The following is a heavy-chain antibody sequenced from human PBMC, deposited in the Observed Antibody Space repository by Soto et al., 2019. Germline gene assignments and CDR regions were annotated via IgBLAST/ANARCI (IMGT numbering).Heavy chain of an antibody. D-gene: IGHD5-12*01. CDR1: GGSISSYY. J-gene: IGHJ5*02. CDR2: MYTSGST. V-gene: IGHV4-4*07. CDR3: ARAGGYELQESNWFAP. Sequence: QVQLQESGPGLVKPSETLSLTCTVSGGSISSYYWSWIRQPAGKGLEWIGRMYTSGSTNYNPSLKSRFTMPVDTSKNQSSLKRTSGTAADTAVYYCARAGGYELQESNWFAPWGQGTLVTVSS.